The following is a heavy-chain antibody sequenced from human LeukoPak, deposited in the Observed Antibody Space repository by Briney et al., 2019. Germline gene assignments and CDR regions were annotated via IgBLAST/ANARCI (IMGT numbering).Heavy chain of an antibody. CDR1: EFTFSNYV. CDR3: VRRGGSDGWGAFDI. V-gene: IGHV3-23*01. CDR2: IRQSGDIT. J-gene: IGHJ3*02. Sequence: PGGYLRLSCAASEFTFSNYVMNWVRQAPGKGLEWVSSIRQSGDITYYADSVKGRFTISRDNSKNTLSLQMNSLSREDTAIYYCVRRGGSDGWGAFDIWGQGTVVTVSS. D-gene: IGHD5-24*01.